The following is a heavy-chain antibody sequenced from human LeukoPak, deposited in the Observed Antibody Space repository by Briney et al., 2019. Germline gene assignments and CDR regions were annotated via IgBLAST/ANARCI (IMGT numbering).Heavy chain of an antibody. J-gene: IGHJ5*02. CDR3: ARVNGYDENNWFDP. CDR2: ISAYNGNT. D-gene: IGHD5-12*01. Sequence: ASVKVSCKASGYTFTSYGISWVRQAPGQGLEWMGWISAYNGNTNYAQKLQGRVTMTTDTSTSTAYMELRSLRSDDTAGYYCARVNGYDENNWFDPWGQGTLVTVSS. V-gene: IGHV1-18*01. CDR1: GYTFTSYG.